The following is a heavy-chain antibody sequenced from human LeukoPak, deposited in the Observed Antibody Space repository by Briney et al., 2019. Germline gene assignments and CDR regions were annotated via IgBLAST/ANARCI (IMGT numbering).Heavy chain of an antibody. Sequence: PGGSLRLSCAASGFSFSGYAMSWVRQAPGKGLEWVSALSGTGRSTYYADSVRGRFTISRDNSKNTLFLQVNSLRAEDTAVYYCAKGGYSSSWLFDFWGQGTLVPVSS. V-gene: IGHV3-23*01. D-gene: IGHD6-13*01. J-gene: IGHJ4*02. CDR3: AKGGYSSSWLFDF. CDR1: GFSFSGYA. CDR2: LSGTGRST.